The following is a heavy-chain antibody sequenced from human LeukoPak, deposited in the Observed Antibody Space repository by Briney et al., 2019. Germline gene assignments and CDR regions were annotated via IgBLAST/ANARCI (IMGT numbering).Heavy chain of an antibody. J-gene: IGHJ5*02. CDR2: IVVGSGNT. CDR1: GFTFTSSA. Sequence: ASVKVSCKASGFTFTSSAVQWVRQARGQRLEWIGWIVVGSGNTNYAQKSQGRVTITADESTSTAYMELSSLRSEDTAVYYCARATTIFGVVINWFDPWGQGTLVTVSS. D-gene: IGHD3-3*01. V-gene: IGHV1-58*01. CDR3: ARATTIFGVVINWFDP.